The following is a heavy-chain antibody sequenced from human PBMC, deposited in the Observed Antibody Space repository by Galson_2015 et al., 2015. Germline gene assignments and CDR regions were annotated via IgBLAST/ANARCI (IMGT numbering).Heavy chain of an antibody. CDR2: ISAYNGNT. D-gene: IGHD2-15*01. V-gene: IGHV1-18*04. J-gene: IGHJ4*02. CDR1: GYTFTSYG. Sequence: SVKVSCKASGYTFTSYGISWVRQAPGQGLEWMGWISAYNGNTNYAQKPQGRVTMTTDTSTSTAYMELRSLRSDDTAVYYCARDFPPNCSGGSCYHYYFDYWGQGTLVTVSS. CDR3: ARDFPPNCSGGSCYHYYFDY.